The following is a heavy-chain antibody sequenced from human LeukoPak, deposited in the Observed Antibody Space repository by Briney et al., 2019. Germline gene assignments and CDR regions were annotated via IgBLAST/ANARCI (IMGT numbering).Heavy chain of an antibody. Sequence: PGGSLRLSCAASGFTFSSYAMSWVRQAPGKGLEWVSAISGSGGSTYYADSVKGRFTISRDNSKNTLYLQVNSLRVEYTAVYYCAKGLDSSGVYLFDFWGQGTLVTVSS. CDR1: GFTFSSYA. J-gene: IGHJ4*02. CDR2: ISGSGGST. D-gene: IGHD3-22*01. CDR3: AKGLDSSGVYLFDF. V-gene: IGHV3-23*01.